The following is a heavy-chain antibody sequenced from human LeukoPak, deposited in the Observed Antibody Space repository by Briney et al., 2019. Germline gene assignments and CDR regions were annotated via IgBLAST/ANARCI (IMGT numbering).Heavy chain of an antibody. CDR2: IYSGGST. CDR3: AKDGSIAAAGTPGGWGY. D-gene: IGHD6-13*01. J-gene: IGHJ4*02. Sequence: LPGGSLRLPCAASGFTVSSNYMSWVRQAPGKGLEWVSVIYSGGSTYYADSVKGRFTISRDNSKNTLYLQMNSLRAEDTAVYYCAKDGSIAAAGTPGGWGYWGQGTLVTVSS. V-gene: IGHV3-53*01. CDR1: GFTVSSNY.